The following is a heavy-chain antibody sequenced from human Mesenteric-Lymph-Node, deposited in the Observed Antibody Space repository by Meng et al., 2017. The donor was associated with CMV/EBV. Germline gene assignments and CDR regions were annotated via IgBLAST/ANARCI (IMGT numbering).Heavy chain of an antibody. D-gene: IGHD4-17*01. CDR2: IYHTGST. Sequence: SLICTGSGGYISGQWWSWVRQPPGKGLECIGEIYHTGSTNHNPSLKSRVAISIDKSKNQFSLNLSSVTAADTAVYYCAANGAWHLEYWGQGTLVTVSS. V-gene: IGHV4-4*02. CDR3: AANGAWHLEY. J-gene: IGHJ4*02. CDR1: GGYISGQW.